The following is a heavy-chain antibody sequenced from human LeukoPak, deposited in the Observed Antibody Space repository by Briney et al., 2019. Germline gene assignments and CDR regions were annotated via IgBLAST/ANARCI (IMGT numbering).Heavy chain of an antibody. Sequence: SETLSLTCAVSGYSISSGYYWGWIRQPPGKGLEWIGSIYHSGSTYYNPSLKSRVTISVDTSKNQFSLKLSSVTAADTAVYYCSVAVTRARDYMDVWGKGTTVTVSS. CDR1: GYSISSGYY. J-gene: IGHJ6*03. CDR2: IYHSGST. CDR3: SVAVTRARDYMDV. D-gene: IGHD4-17*01. V-gene: IGHV4-38-2*01.